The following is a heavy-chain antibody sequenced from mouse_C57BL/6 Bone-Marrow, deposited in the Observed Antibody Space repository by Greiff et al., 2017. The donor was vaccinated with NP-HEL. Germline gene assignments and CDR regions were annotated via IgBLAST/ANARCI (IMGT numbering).Heavy chain of an antibody. CDR2: INPNYGTT. J-gene: IGHJ1*03. V-gene: IGHV1-39*01. CDR3: ARGGTLTAPYWYFDV. CDR1: GYSFTDYN. Sequence: EVQVVESGPELVKPGASVKISCKASGYSFTDYNMNWVKQSNGKSLEWIGVINPNYGTTSYNQKFKGKATLTVDQSSSTAYMQLNSLTSEDSAVYYCARGGTLTAPYWYFDVWGTGTTVTVSS. D-gene: IGHD1-2*01.